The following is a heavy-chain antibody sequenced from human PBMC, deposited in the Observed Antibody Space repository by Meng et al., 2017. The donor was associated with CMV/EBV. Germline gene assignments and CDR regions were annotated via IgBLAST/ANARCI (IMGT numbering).Heavy chain of an antibody. Sequence: ASVKVSCKASGYIFTSYDINWVRQATGQGLEWMGWMNPNSGNTGYAQKFQGRVTITRNTSISTAYMELSSLRSEDTAVYYCAREVGYSYGSDWGQGTLVTVSS. CDR2: MNPNSGNT. CDR3: AREVGYSYGSD. V-gene: IGHV1-8*03. J-gene: IGHJ4*02. D-gene: IGHD5-18*01. CDR1: GYIFTSYD.